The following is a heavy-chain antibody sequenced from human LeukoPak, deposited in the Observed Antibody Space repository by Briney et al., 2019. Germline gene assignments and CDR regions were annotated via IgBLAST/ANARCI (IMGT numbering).Heavy chain of an antibody. V-gene: IGHV4-59*01. J-gene: IGHJ6*02. CDR1: GGSINSYY. CDR3: ARLRSGMDD. Sequence: PSETLSLTCTVSGGSINSYYWTWIRQPPGKGLEWIANVYNSGSTNYNPSLKSRVTISVDMFKNQFSLKLTSVTAADTAVYYCARLRSGMDDWGQGTTVTVSS. CDR2: VYNSGST.